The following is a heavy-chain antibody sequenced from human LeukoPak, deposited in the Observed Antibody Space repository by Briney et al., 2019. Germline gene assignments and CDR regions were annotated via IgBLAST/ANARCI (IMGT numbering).Heavy chain of an antibody. CDR2: ISSGSTTI. D-gene: IGHD1-26*01. J-gene: IGHJ4*02. Sequence: GGSLRLSCAASGFTFSNYAMSWVRQAPGKGLEWVSYISSGSTTIFYADSVKGRFTASRDNAENSLYLQMNSLRDEDTAVYYCARVTLVGAAHFDNWGQGTLVTVSS. V-gene: IGHV3-48*02. CDR1: GFTFSNYA. CDR3: ARVTLVGAAHFDN.